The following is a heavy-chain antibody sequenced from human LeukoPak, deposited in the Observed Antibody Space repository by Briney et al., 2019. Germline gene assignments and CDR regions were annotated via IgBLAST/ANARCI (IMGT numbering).Heavy chain of an antibody. CDR2: IYSGGST. CDR1: GFTVSSNY. V-gene: IGHV3-66*01. Sequence: PGGSLRLSCAASGFTVSSNYMTWVRQAPGKGLEWVSVIYSGGSTYYADSVKGRFTISRDNSKNTLYLQMNSLRAEDTAVYYCARARRGEDFDYWGQGTLVTVFS. J-gene: IGHJ4*02. CDR3: ARARRGEDFDY. D-gene: IGHD3-10*01.